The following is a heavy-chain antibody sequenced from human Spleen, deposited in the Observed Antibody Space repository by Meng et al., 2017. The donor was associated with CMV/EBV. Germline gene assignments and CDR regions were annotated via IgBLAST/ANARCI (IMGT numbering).Heavy chain of an antibody. Sequence: NSAAWNWIRQSPSRGLEWLGRRYYRSKWYNGYAVSVRSRITINPDTSKNQFSLQLNSVTPEDTAVYYCARDLGDGYTKEGDEGAFDIWGQGTMVTVSS. D-gene: IGHD5-24*01. CDR1: NSAA. J-gene: IGHJ3*02. CDR3: ARDLGDGYTKEGDEGAFDI. V-gene: IGHV6-1*01. CDR2: RYYRSKWYN.